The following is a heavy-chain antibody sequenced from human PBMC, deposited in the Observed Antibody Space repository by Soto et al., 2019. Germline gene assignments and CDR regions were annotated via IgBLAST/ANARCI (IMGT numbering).Heavy chain of an antibody. CDR1: GFSFSSYT. J-gene: IGHJ5*01. CDR3: TRAHEVAWFDS. V-gene: IGHV3-21*06. D-gene: IGHD2-15*01. CDR2: ITNRGTHT. Sequence: LRLSCTASGFSFSSYTMNWVRQAPWKGLQWVASITNRGTHTYSADSVKGRFTISRDNDKNSLYLQMNNLRAEDTATYYCTRAHEVAWFDSWGLGTLVTVYS.